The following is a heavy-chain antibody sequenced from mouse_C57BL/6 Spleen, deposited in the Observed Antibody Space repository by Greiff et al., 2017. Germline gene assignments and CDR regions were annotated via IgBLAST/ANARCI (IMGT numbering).Heavy chain of an antibody. V-gene: IGHV5-4*01. D-gene: IGHD2-4*01. J-gene: IGHJ4*01. Sequence: DVKLVESGGGLVKPGGSLKLSCAASGFTFSSYAMSWVRQTPEKRLEWVATISDGGSYTYYPDNVKGRFTISRDNAKNNLYLQMSHLKSEDTAMYYCARDDDYDEAMDYWGQGTSVTVSS. CDR2: ISDGGSYT. CDR1: GFTFSSYA. CDR3: ARDDDYDEAMDY.